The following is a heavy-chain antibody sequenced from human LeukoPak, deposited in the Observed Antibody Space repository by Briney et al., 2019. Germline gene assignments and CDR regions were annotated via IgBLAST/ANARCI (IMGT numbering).Heavy chain of an antibody. CDR3: ARGDGYRHGGSDY. D-gene: IGHD5-24*01. V-gene: IGHV1-3*02. J-gene: IGHJ4*02. CDR2: SNAGNGNT. CDR1: GYTFTSYA. Sequence: ASVKVSCKASGYTFTSYAMHWVRQAPGQRLEWMGWSNAGNGNTKYSQEFQGRVTITRDTSASTAYMELSSLRSEDTAVYYWARGDGYRHGGSDYWGKETLVTVSS.